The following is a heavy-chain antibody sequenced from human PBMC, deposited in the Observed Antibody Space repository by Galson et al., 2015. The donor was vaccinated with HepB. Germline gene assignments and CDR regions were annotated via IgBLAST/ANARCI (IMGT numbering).Heavy chain of an antibody. J-gene: IGHJ5*02. CDR3: ARAVYYDFWNGFGP. D-gene: IGHD3-3*01. CDR1: GGSFSAHY. Sequence: SETLSLTCAVYGGSFSAHYWSWIRQPPGEGLEWIGEINHSGSTNYNPSLKSRVTISVDTSKNRFSLKLSSVTAADTAVYYCARAVYYDFWNGFGPWGQGTLVTVSS. CDR2: INHSGST. V-gene: IGHV4-34*01.